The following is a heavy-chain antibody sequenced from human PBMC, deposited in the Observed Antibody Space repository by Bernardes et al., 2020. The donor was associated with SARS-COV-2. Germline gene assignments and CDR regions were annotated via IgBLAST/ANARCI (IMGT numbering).Heavy chain of an antibody. CDR2: IRGNGSST. CDR3: AKDKGGGSTEAFDD. D-gene: IGHD2-15*01. Sequence: GGSLRLSCAGSGFTFTSHAMSWVRQAPGKGLEWVSAIRGNGSSTYYADSVKGRFTISRDISKFTLYLQMNSLRAEDTALYYCAKDKGGGSTEAFDDWGQGTLVTVSS. CDR1: GFTFTSHA. J-gene: IGHJ4*02. V-gene: IGHV3-23*01.